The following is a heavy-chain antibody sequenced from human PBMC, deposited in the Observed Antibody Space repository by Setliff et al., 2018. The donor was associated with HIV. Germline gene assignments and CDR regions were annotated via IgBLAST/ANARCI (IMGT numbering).Heavy chain of an antibody. CDR2: IIPIFSTS. CDR3: ARGRTYDSSGYIGNWFDP. CDR1: GSTFTSYA. J-gene: IGHJ5*02. Sequence: ASVKVSCKASGSTFTSYAINWVRQAPGQGLEWMGGIIPIFSTSNYAQRFQGRVTITADESTSTAYMELRSLGLDDTAVYFCARGRTYDSSGYIGNWFDPWGQGTLVTVSS. V-gene: IGHV1-69*13. D-gene: IGHD3-22*01.